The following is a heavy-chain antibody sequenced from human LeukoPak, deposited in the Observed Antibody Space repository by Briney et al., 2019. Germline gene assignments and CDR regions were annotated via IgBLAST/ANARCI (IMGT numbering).Heavy chain of an antibody. J-gene: IGHJ4*02. CDR1: GFTFSSSA. CDR2: ISYDGSNK. CDR3: ARDPGATMIDFDY. Sequence: QSGGSLRLSCAASGFTFSSSAMSWVRQAPGKGLEWVAVISYDGSNKYYADSVKGRFTISRDNSKNTLYLQMDSLRAEDTAVYYCARDPGATMIDFDYWGQGTLVTVSS. V-gene: IGHV3-30-3*01. D-gene: IGHD3-22*01.